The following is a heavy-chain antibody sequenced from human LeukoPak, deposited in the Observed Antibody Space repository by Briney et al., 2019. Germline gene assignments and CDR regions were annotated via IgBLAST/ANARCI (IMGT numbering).Heavy chain of an antibody. V-gene: IGHV1-46*01. Sequence: ASVKVSCKASGYTFTSYYMHWVRQAPGQGLEWMGIINPIGGSTSYAQKFQGRVTMTRDTSTSTVYMELSSLRSEDTAVYYCARERWEVVPAARNVNWLDPWGQGTLVTVSS. D-gene: IGHD2-2*01. CDR1: GYTFTSYY. CDR2: INPIGGST. J-gene: IGHJ5*02. CDR3: ARERWEVVPAARNVNWLDP.